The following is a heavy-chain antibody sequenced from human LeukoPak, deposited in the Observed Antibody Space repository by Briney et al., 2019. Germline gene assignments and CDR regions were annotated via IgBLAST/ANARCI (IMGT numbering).Heavy chain of an antibody. CDR3: ARQLIFGPGY. V-gene: IGHV4-59*08. Sequence: PSETLSLTCTVSGGSISSYYWSWIRQPPGKGLEWIGYIYSSGSTNYNPSLKSRVTISVDTSKNQFSLKLSSVTAADTAVYYCARQLIFGPGYWGQGTLVTVSS. J-gene: IGHJ4*02. CDR2: IYSSGST. CDR1: GGSISSYY. D-gene: IGHD3/OR15-3a*01.